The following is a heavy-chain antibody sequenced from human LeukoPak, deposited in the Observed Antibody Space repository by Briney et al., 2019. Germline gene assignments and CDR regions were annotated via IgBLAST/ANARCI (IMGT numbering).Heavy chain of an antibody. CDR1: GFTFSRYA. V-gene: IGHV3-23*01. CDR2: ISGSGGST. CDR3: RSMVRGVIPTYYFDY. Sequence: GGALRLSCADSGFTFSRYAMSWVRQAPGKGVEGVSDISGSGGSTYYSDSVKGRFTISRDNSKNTLYLQMNSLRADDTAVYYCRSMVRGVIPTYYFDYWGQGTLVTVSS. J-gene: IGHJ4*02. D-gene: IGHD3-10*01.